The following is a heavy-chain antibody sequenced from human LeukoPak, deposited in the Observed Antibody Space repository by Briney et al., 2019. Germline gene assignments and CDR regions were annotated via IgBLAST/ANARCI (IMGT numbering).Heavy chain of an antibody. Sequence: GGSLRLSCAASGFTFSSYEMNWVRQAPGKGLEWVSYISSSGSTIYYADSVKGRFTISRDNAKNSLYLQMNSLRAEDTAVYYCARDHHPHYYDSSGYYYGMDYWGQGTLVTVSS. V-gene: IGHV3-48*03. D-gene: IGHD3-22*01. CDR1: GFTFSSYE. CDR3: ARDHHPHYYDSSGYYYGMDY. CDR2: ISSSGSTI. J-gene: IGHJ4*02.